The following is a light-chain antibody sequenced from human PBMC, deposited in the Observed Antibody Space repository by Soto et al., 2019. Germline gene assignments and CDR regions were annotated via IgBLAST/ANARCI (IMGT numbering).Light chain of an antibody. V-gene: IGKV1-33*01. J-gene: IGKJ5*01. Sequence: DIQMTQSPSSLSASVGDRVTITCQASQNINNYLNWYQQKPGRAPKLLIYDASNLEAGVPSRFRGSGSGTDLTFTISRLQTADIETYDGPQYDYLPTLGKGTRLESK. CDR3: PQYDYLPT. CDR1: QNINNY. CDR2: DAS.